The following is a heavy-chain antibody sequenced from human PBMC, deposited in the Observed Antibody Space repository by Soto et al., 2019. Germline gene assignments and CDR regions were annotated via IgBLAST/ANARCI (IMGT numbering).Heavy chain of an antibody. J-gene: IGHJ4*02. D-gene: IGHD4-17*01. CDR3: ASRHDYGERGPDY. CDR2: ISSSSSYI. Sequence: GGSLRLSCAASGFTFSSYSMNWVRQAPGKGLEWVSSISSSSSYIYYADSVKGRFTISRDNAKNSLYLQMNSLRAEDTAVYYCASRHDYGERGPDYWGQGTLVIVSS. CDR1: GFTFSSYS. V-gene: IGHV3-21*01.